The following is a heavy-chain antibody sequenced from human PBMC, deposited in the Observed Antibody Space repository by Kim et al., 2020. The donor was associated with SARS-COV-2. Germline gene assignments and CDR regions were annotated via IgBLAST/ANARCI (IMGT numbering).Heavy chain of an antibody. Sequence: DAVKGRLTITRDNAKNSLYLQMNSLRDEDTAVYYCARDRSGVVATLNFDYWGQGTLVTVSS. D-gene: IGHD5-12*01. J-gene: IGHJ4*02. V-gene: IGHV3-48*02. CDR3: ARDRSGVVATLNFDY.